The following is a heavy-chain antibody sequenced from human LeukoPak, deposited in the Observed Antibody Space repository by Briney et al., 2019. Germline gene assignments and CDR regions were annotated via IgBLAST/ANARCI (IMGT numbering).Heavy chain of an antibody. CDR1: GGSISSGDHY. CDR2: IYYSGST. V-gene: IGHV4-30-4*01. D-gene: IGHD5-24*01. J-gene: IGHJ4*02. Sequence: SQTLSLTCTVSGGSISSGDHYWSWIRQPPGKGLEWIGYIYYSGSTYYNPSLKSRVTISVDTSKNQFSLKLSSVTAADTAVYYCARNRDGYIYYFDYWGQGTLVTVSS. CDR3: ARNRDGYIYYFDY.